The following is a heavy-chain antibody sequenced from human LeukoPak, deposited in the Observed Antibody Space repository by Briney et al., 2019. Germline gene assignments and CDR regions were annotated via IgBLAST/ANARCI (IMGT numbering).Heavy chain of an antibody. V-gene: IGHV4-38-2*01. D-gene: IGHD3-10*01. CDR2: IYHSGST. J-gene: IGHJ4*02. CDR1: GYSISSGYY. Sequence: SETLSLTCAVSGYSISSGYYWGWIRQPPGKGLEWIGSIYHSGSTYYNPSLKSRVTISVDTSKNQFSLKLSSVTAADTAVYYCARVPLLRFGELLQYYFDYWGQGTLVTVSS. CDR3: ARVPLLRFGELLQYYFDY.